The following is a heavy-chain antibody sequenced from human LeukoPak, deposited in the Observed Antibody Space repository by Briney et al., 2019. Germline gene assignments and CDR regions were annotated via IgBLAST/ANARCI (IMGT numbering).Heavy chain of an antibody. V-gene: IGHV4-59*08. Sequence: SETLSLTCTVSGGSISSYYWSWIRQPPGKGLEWIGYIYYSGSTNYNPSLKSRVTISVDTSKNQFSLKLSSVTAADTAVYYCARQWYYDFWSGPYYFDYWAQGNLVTVSS. CDR2: IYYSGST. CDR3: ARQWYYDFWSGPYYFDY. CDR1: GGSISSYY. J-gene: IGHJ4*02. D-gene: IGHD3-3*01.